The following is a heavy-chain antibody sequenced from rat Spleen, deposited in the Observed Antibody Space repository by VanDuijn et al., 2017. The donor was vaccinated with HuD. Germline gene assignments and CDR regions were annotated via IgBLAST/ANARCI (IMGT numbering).Heavy chain of an antibody. J-gene: IGHJ2*01. D-gene: IGHD1-7*01. CDR2: ITNTGDTT. V-gene: IGHV5-25*01. CDR3: ARRTMGIFDY. CDR1: GFTFSNYD. Sequence: EVQLVESGGGLVQPGRSLKLSCAASGFTFSNYDMAWVRQAPTKGLEWVASITNTGDTTYYSDSVRGRFTVSRDIAKSTLYLQMNSLRSEDTATYYCARRTMGIFDYWGQGVMVTVSS.